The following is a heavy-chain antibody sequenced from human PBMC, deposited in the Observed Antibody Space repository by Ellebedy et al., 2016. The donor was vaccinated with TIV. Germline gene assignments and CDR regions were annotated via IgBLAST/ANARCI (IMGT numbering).Heavy chain of an antibody. CDR2: IWYDGSNK. J-gene: IGHJ4*02. V-gene: IGHV3-33*08. CDR3: ARGADMITFGGVISPFDY. Sequence: GESLKISCAASGFTFSSYGMHWVRQAPGKGLEWVAVIWYDGSNKYYADSVKGRFTISRDNSKNTLYLQMNSLRAEDTAVYYCARGADMITFGGVISPFDYWGQGTLVTVSS. D-gene: IGHD3-16*02. CDR1: GFTFSSYG.